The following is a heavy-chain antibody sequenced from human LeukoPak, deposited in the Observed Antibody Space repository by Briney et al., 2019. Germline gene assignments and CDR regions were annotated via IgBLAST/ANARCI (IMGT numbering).Heavy chain of an antibody. V-gene: IGHV1-46*01. D-gene: IGHD3-22*01. J-gene: IGHJ4*02. CDR3: ARGRAYDSSGYDLLDY. CDR2: INPTGGST. CDR1: GGTFSSYA. Sequence: ASVKVSCKASGGTFSSYAISWVRQAPGQGLEWMGIINPTGGSTSYAQKFQGRVTLTRDTSTTTVYMELYSLRSEDTAVYYCARGRAYDSSGYDLLDYWGQGTLVTVSS.